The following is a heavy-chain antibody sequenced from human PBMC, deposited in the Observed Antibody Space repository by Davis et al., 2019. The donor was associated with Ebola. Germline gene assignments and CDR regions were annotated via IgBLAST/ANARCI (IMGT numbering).Heavy chain of an antibody. J-gene: IGHJ3*02. V-gene: IGHV3-30-3*01. CDR2: ISYDGSNK. CDR3: ARAIIAARPEGAFDI. Sequence: GESLKISCAASGFTFSSYAMHWVRQAPGKGLEWVAVISYDGSNKYYADSVKGRFTISRDNSKNTLYLQMNSLRAEDTAVYYCARAIIAARPEGAFDIWGQGTMVTVSS. D-gene: IGHD6-6*01. CDR1: GFTFSSYA.